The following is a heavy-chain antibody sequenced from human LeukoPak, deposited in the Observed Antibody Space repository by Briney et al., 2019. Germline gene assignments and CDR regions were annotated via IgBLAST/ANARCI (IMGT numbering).Heavy chain of an antibody. Sequence: SETLSLTCTVSGGSISSYYWSWIRQPPGKGLEWIGYVYYSGSTNYNPSLKSRVTISVDTSKNQFSLKLSSVTAADTAVYYCARQTGSGLFILPGGQGTLVTVSS. CDR2: VYYSGST. J-gene: IGHJ4*02. CDR3: ARQTGSGLFILP. D-gene: IGHD3/OR15-3a*01. V-gene: IGHV4-59*08. CDR1: GGSISSYY.